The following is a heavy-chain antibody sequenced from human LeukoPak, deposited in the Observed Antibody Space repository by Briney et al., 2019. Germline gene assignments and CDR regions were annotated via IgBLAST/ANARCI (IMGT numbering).Heavy chain of an antibody. CDR2: IKSKTDGGTT. J-gene: IGHJ4*02. CDR1: GFTFSNAW. Sequence: PGGSLRLSCAASGFTFSNAWMSWVRQAPGKGLEWVGRIKSKTDGGTTDYAAPVKGRFTISRDDSKNTLYLQMNSLKTEDTAVYYCTTDNPRGYSYGYEWVVYWGQGTLVTVSS. CDR3: TTDNPRGYSYGYEWVVY. V-gene: IGHV3-15*01. D-gene: IGHD5-18*01.